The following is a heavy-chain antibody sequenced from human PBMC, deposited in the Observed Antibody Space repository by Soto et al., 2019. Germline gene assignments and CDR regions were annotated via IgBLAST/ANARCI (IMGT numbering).Heavy chain of an antibody. CDR2: LYYTGST. D-gene: IGHD6-6*01. J-gene: IGHJ5*02. CDR1: GDSISKSTYY. CDR3: ARHEGGSEYSFSSLYNWFDP. V-gene: IGHV4-39*01. Sequence: PSETLSLTCTVSGDSISKSTYYWGWIRQPPGKGLEWIGSLYYTGSTYYNPSLKSRVTLSVGTSQNQFSLRLNSVTAADTAVYYCARHEGGSEYSFSSLYNWFDPWGQGTLVTVSS.